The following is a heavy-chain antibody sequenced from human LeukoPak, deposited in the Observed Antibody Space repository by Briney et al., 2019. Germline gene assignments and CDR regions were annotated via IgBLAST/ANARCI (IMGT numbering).Heavy chain of an antibody. CDR1: GGSFSGYY. J-gene: IGHJ1*01. Sequence: SETLSLTCAVYGGSFSGYYWSWIRQPPGKGLGWIGEINHSGSTNYNPSLKSRVTISVDTSKNRFSLKLSSVTAADTAVYYCARGGSGWYVGGSRDFQHWGQGTLVTVSS. CDR2: INHSGST. D-gene: IGHD6-19*01. V-gene: IGHV4-34*01. CDR3: ARGGSGWYVGGSRDFQH.